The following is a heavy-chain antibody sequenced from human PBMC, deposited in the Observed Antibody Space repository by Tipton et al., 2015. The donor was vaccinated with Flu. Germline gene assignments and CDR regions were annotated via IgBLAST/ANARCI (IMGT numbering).Heavy chain of an antibody. CDR3: AKERHGGAFDV. CDR2: IYFTGKT. V-gene: IGHV4-31*11. J-gene: IGHJ3*01. D-gene: IGHD1-1*01. Sequence: TLSLTCAVSGVSISSGGYYWSWIRQHPGKGLEWIGYIYFTGKTYYNSSLQSRVSISVDTSKNQFSLRLNSVTAADTAVYYCAKERHGGAFDVWGQGTKVAVSS. CDR1: GVSISSGGYY.